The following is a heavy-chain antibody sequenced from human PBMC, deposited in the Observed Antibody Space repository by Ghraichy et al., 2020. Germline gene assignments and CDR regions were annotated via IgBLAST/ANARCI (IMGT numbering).Heavy chain of an antibody. J-gene: IGHJ4*02. D-gene: IGHD3-3*01. CDR1: GFSFQNYG. Sequence: GGSLRLSCAASGFSFQNYGMHWVRQAPGKGLEWVAVIWHDGSNHYYSEAVKGRFTTSRDNSKSMVYLQMDSLRVDDTAVYFCARINSSAFHASDYWGQGTLVTVSS. V-gene: IGHV3-33*01. CDR3: ARINSSAFHASDY. CDR2: IWHDGSNH.